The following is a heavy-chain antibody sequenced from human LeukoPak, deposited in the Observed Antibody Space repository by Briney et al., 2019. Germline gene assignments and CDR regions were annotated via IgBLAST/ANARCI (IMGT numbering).Heavy chain of an antibody. CDR1: GFTFSSYA. V-gene: IGHV3-9*01. D-gene: IGHD3-22*01. J-gene: IGHJ4*02. CDR3: AKARGDYDSTGFDY. CDR2: ISWNSGSI. Sequence: GGSLRLSCAASGFTFSSYAMSWVRQAPGKGLEWVSGISWNSGSIGYADSVKGRFTISRDNAKNSLYLQMNSLRAEDTALYYCAKARGDYDSTGFDYWGQGTLVTVSS.